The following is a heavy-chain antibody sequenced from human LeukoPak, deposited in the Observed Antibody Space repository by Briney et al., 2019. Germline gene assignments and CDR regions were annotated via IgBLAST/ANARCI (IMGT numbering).Heavy chain of an antibody. D-gene: IGHD3-10*01. CDR1: GGSISSGGYY. CDR2: IYHSGST. J-gene: IGHJ6*02. Sequence: SETLSLTCTVSGGSISSGGYYWSWIRQPPGKGLEWIGYIYHSGSTNYNPSLKSRVTISVDKSKNQFSLKLSSVTAADTAVYYCARDAITMVRGGKHYYGMDVWGQGTTVTVSS. CDR3: ARDAITMVRGGKHYYGMDV. V-gene: IGHV4-30-2*01.